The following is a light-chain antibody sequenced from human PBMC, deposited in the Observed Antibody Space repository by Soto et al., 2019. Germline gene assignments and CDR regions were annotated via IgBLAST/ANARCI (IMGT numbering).Light chain of an antibody. CDR1: SGHSSYA. V-gene: IGLV4-69*01. CDR3: QTWGTGIQV. Sequence: QSVLTQSPSASASLGASVKLTCTLSSGHSSYAIAWHQQQPEKGPRYLMKLNSDGRHIKGDGISDRFSDSSSGAERYLTISSLQSEDEADYYCQTWGTGIQVFGGGTKLTVL. CDR2: LNSDGRH. J-gene: IGLJ3*02.